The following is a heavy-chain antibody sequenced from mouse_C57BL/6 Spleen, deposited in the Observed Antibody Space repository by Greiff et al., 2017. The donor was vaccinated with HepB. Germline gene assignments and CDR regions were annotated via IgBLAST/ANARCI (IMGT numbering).Heavy chain of an antibody. CDR3: TRLLRSPFWYFDV. V-gene: IGHV1-15*01. CDR1: GYIFTDYE. D-gene: IGHD1-1*01. J-gene: IGHJ1*03. CDR2: IDPETGGT. Sequence: VQLQQSGAELVRPGASVTLSCKASGYIFTDYEMHWVKQTPVHGLEWIGAIDPETGGTAYNQKFKGKAILTADKSSSTAYMELRSLTSEDSAVYYCTRLLRSPFWYFDVWGTGTTVTVSS.